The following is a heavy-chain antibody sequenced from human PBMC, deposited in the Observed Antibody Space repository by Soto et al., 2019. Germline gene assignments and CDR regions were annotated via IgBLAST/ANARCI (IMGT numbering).Heavy chain of an antibody. J-gene: IGHJ4*02. CDR1: GYTFTNFG. V-gene: IGHV1-18*01. CDR2: IGADNRDT. Sequence: QVQLVQSGAEVKKPGASVKVSCKASGYTFTNFGISWMRQAPGQGLEWMGWIGADNRDTNYAQNLQARLTMTTDTSTNTAYMALRSLKSDDTAVYYCARDISYGTETAYGYWGQGTLVTVSS. D-gene: IGHD3-10*01. CDR3: ARDISYGTETAYGY.